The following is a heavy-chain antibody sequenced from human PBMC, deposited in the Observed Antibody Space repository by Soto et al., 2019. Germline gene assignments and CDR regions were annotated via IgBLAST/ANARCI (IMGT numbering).Heavy chain of an antibody. CDR2: IYYSGST. V-gene: IGHV4-59*01. CDR3: ARGRGADTAINY. J-gene: IGHJ4*02. D-gene: IGHD5-18*01. Sequence: SETLSLTCTVSGGSISSYYWSWIRQPPGKGLEWIGYIYYSGSTNYNPSLKSRVTISVDTSKNQFSLKLSSVTAADTAVYYCARGRGADTAINYWGQGTLVTVSS. CDR1: GGSISSYY.